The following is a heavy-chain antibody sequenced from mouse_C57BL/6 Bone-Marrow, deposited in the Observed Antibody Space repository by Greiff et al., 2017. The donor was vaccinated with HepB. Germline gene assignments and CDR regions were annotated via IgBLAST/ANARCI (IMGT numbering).Heavy chain of an antibody. V-gene: IGHV5-17*01. CDR2: ISSGSSTI. D-gene: IGHD2-1*01. CDR3: ARDYGNGGYYFDY. Sequence: EVKLMESAGGLVKPGGSLKLSCAASGFTFSDYGMHWVRQAPEKGLEWVAYISSGSSTIYYADTVKGRFTISRDNAKNTLFLQMTSLRSEDTAMYYCARDYGNGGYYFDYWGQGTTLTVSS. CDR1: GFTFSDYG. J-gene: IGHJ2*01.